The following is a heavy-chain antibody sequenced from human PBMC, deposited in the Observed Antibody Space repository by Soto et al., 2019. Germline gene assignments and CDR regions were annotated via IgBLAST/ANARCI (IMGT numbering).Heavy chain of an antibody. CDR1: GYTFTSYY. CDR2: INPSGGST. Sequence: GASVKVSCRASGYTFTSYYMHWVRQAPGQGLEWMGIINPSGGSTSYAQKFQGRVTMTRDTSTSTVYMELSSLRSEDTAVYYCARGSITVFGVVIINPPLFDYWGQGTLVTVSS. V-gene: IGHV1-46*01. J-gene: IGHJ4*02. CDR3: ARGSITVFGVVIINPPLFDY. D-gene: IGHD3-3*01.